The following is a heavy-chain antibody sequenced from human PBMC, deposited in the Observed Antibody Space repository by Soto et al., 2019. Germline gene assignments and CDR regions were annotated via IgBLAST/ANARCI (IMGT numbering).Heavy chain of an antibody. D-gene: IGHD2-21*02. V-gene: IGHV4-30-2*01. CDR2: IYNRGST. CDR3: ARVRGSYCGGDCYPPTPNWFDP. CDR1: GGSISSGGYF. Sequence: SETLSLTCAVSGGSISSGGYFWRWIRQPPGKGLEWIGYIYNRGSTYYNPSLESRVSISVDRSKNQYSLTLSSVTAADTAVYYCARVRGSYCGGDCYPPTPNWFDPWGQGTRVTGSS. J-gene: IGHJ5*02.